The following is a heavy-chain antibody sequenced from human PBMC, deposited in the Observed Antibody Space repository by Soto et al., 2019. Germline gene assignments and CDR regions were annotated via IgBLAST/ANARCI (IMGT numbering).Heavy chain of an antibody. J-gene: IGHJ3*02. Sequence: ASVKVSCKASGYTFTSYDINWVRQATGQGLEWMGWMNPNSGYTGYAQKFQGRVTMTRNTSISTAYMELSSLRSEDTAVYYCATYCSSTSCYSAFDIWGQGTMLTVSS. V-gene: IGHV1-8*01. D-gene: IGHD2-2*02. CDR1: GYTFTSYD. CDR2: MNPNSGYT. CDR3: ATYCSSTSCYSAFDI.